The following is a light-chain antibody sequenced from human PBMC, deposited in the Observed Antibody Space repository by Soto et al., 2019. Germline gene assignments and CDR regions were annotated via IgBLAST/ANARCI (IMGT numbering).Light chain of an antibody. CDR1: QSVSSN. Sequence: EIVMTQSPATLSVSPVERATLSCRASQSVSSNLAWYQQKPGQAPRLLIYGASTRATGIPARFSGSGSGTEFTLTISSLQSEDFAVYYCQQYNNWPSLTFGGGTKVDIK. J-gene: IGKJ4*01. CDR3: QQYNNWPSLT. V-gene: IGKV3D-15*01. CDR2: GAS.